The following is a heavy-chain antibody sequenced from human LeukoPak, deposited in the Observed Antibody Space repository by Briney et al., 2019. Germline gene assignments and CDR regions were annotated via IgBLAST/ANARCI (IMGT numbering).Heavy chain of an antibody. CDR1: GGSISSSNW. J-gene: IGHJ4*02. D-gene: IGHD2-2*01. CDR2: IYHSGST. Sequence: SETLSLTCAVSGGSISSSNWWSWVRQPPGKGLEWIGQIYHSGSTNYNPSLKSRVAISVDKSENQFSLNLNSVTAADTAVYYCARAGQGYCSNTSCYLSLDYWGQGTLVTVSS. CDR3: ARAGQGYCSNTSCYLSLDY. V-gene: IGHV4-4*02.